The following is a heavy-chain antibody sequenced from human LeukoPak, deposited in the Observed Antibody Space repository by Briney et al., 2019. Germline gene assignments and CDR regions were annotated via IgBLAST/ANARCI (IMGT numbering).Heavy chain of an antibody. V-gene: IGHV4-39*07. J-gene: IGHJ6*02. Sequence: PSETLSLTCTVSGGSISSSSYYWGWIRQPPGKGLEWIGSIYYSGSTYYNPSLKSRVTISVDTSKNQFSLKLSSVTAADTAVYYCARDRIAVAGTNYYYGMDVWGQGTTVTVSS. D-gene: IGHD6-19*01. CDR1: GGSISSSSYY. CDR3: ARDRIAVAGTNYYYGMDV. CDR2: IYYSGST.